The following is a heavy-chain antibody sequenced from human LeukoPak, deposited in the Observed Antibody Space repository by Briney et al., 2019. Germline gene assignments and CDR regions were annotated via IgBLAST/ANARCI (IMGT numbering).Heavy chain of an antibody. CDR2: ISSSGDST. Sequence: GGSLRLSCAASGFTFSFYAMSWVRQAPGKGLEWVSAISSSGDSTYYTDSARGRFTISRDNSNNTLFLQMNSLRADDTAVYYGASVEWFGDLTFEGWGRGTLVTVSS. CDR1: GFTFSFYA. D-gene: IGHD3-10*01. J-gene: IGHJ4*02. V-gene: IGHV3-23*01. CDR3: ASVEWFGDLTFEG.